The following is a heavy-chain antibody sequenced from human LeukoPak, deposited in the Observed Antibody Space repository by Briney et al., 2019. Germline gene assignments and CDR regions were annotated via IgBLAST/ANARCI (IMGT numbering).Heavy chain of an antibody. D-gene: IGHD5-18*01. J-gene: IGHJ4*02. CDR3: AREGLGYSYGY. CDR2: IHSNGIYT. CDR1: GFAFSTYW. V-gene: IGHV3-74*01. Sequence: PGGSLRVSCAASGFAFSTYWMHWVRQVPGKRLVWVSRIHSNGIYTYYADFVKGRFTISRDNAKNTLYLQMNSLRAEDTAVYYCAREGLGYSYGYWGQGALVTVSS.